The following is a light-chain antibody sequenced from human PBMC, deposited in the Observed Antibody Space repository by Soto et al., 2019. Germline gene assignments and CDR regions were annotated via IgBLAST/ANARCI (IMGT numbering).Light chain of an antibody. Sequence: QSALTQPASVSGSPGQSISLSCTGTSGDIGAYNYVSWYQQHPGKAPKLLISEVNNRPSGISDRFSGAKSGNTASLTISGLQAEDEADYYCSSYTNTDTPVVFGGGTKLTVL. V-gene: IGLV2-14*01. CDR3: SSYTNTDTPVV. J-gene: IGLJ3*02. CDR1: SGDIGAYNY. CDR2: EVN.